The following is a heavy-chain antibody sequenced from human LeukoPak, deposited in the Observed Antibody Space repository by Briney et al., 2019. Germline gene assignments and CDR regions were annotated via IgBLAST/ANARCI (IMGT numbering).Heavy chain of an antibody. J-gene: IGHJ4*02. CDR1: GYTFTSYA. Sequence: ASVKVSCKASGYTFTSYAISWVRQAPGQGLEWMGRIIPILGIANYAQKFQGRVTITADKSTSTAYMELSSLRSEDTAVYYCARDLTFPPFDYWGQGTLVTVSS. CDR2: IIPILGIA. D-gene: IGHD2/OR15-2a*01. V-gene: IGHV1-69*04. CDR3: ARDLTFPPFDY.